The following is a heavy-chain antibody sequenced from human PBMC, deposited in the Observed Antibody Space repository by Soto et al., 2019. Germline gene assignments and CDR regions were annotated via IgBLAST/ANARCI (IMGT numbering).Heavy chain of an antibody. V-gene: IGHV4-39*01. Sequence: QLLESGPGLVKPSETLSLTCTVSGGSISSSSYYWGWIRQPPGKGLEWIGSIYYSGSTYYNPSLKSRVTISVDTSKNKFSLKLRYGPGADEAADYCAGRHSIVGAIDYWGQGTLVTVSS. D-gene: IGHD1-26*01. CDR1: GGSISSSSYY. J-gene: IGHJ4*02. CDR3: AGRHSIVGAIDY. CDR2: IYYSGST.